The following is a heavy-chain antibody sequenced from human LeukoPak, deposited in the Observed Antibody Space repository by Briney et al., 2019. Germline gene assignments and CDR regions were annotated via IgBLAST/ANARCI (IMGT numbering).Heavy chain of an antibody. CDR2: IYTSGST. Sequence: SETLSLTCTVSGGSISSGSYYWSWIRQPAGKGLEWIGRIYTSGSTNYNPSLKSRVTISVDTSKNQFSLKLSSVTAADTAVYYCARVWAYYDSSGYYLERAFDIWGRGTMVTVSS. J-gene: IGHJ3*02. CDR3: ARVWAYYDSSGYYLERAFDI. CDR1: GGSISSGSYY. V-gene: IGHV4-61*02. D-gene: IGHD3-22*01.